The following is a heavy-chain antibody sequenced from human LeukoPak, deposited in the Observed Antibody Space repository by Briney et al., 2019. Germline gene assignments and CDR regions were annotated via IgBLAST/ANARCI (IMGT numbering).Heavy chain of an antibody. CDR3: ARCLYRVYQSWVDP. CDR1: GFTFSSYS. D-gene: IGHD6-13*01. Sequence: GSLRLSCAASGFTFSSYSMNWIRQPPGKGLEWIGEINHSGSTNYNPSLKSRVTISVDTSKNQFSLKLSSVTAADTAVYYCARCLYRVYQSWVDPWGQGTLVTVSS. CDR2: INHSGST. J-gene: IGHJ5*02. V-gene: IGHV4-34*01.